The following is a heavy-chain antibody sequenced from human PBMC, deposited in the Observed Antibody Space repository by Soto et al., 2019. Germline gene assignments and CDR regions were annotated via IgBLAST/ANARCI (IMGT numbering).Heavy chain of an antibody. CDR2: IYYSGST. V-gene: IGHV4-39*01. CDR1: GGSISSSSYY. Sequence: SDTLSLTCTVSGGSISSSSYYWGWIRQPPGKGLEWIGSIYYSGSTYYNPSLKSRVAISVDTSKNQFSLKLSSVTAADTAVYYCARQYYVGTRGIVYFDYWGQGTLVTVSS. J-gene: IGHJ4*02. CDR3: ARQYYVGTRGIVYFDY. D-gene: IGHD1-1*01.